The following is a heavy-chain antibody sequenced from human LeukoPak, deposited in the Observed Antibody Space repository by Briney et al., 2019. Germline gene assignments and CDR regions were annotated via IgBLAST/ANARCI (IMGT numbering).Heavy chain of an antibody. CDR3: ARDQGAFDI. V-gene: IGHV4-59*12. CDR2: IHYTGST. J-gene: IGHJ3*02. CDR1: GGSISSYY. Sequence: SETLSLTCTVSGGSISSYYWSWIRQSPGKGLECIGYIHYTGSTNYNPSLKSRVTISVDTSKNQFSLKLSSVTAADTAVYYCARDQGAFDIWGQGTMVTVSS.